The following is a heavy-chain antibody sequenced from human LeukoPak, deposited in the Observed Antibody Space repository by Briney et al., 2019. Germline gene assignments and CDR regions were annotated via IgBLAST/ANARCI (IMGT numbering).Heavy chain of an antibody. V-gene: IGHV1-24*01. J-gene: IGHJ4*02. CDR2: FDPEDGET. Sequence: ASVKVSCKVSGYTLTELSMHWVRQAPGKGLEWMGGFDPEDGETIYAQKFQGRVTMTEDTSTDTAYMELSSPRSEDTAVYYCATAGLRNYCGGDCYRPPLFDYWGQGTLVTVSS. CDR3: ATAGLRNYCGGDCYRPPLFDY. D-gene: IGHD2-21*02. CDR1: GYTLTELS.